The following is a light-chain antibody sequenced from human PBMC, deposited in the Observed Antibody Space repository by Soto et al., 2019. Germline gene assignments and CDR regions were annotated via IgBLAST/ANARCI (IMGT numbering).Light chain of an antibody. J-gene: IGKJ4*01. CDR1: QSVRNS. CDR2: AAS. V-gene: IGKV3-11*01. Sequence: IVLTRSPATLSLSPGERATRSCVASQSVRNSLAWYQQKPGQAPRLLIYAASHRATGIPTRFSGSGSGTDFTLTISSLQSEDFAVYYCQHYVTWPLTFGGGAKVEIK. CDR3: QHYVTWPLT.